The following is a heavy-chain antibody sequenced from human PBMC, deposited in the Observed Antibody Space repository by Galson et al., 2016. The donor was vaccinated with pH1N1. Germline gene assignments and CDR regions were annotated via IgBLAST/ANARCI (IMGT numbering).Heavy chain of an antibody. D-gene: IGHD5-18*01. J-gene: IGHJ4*02. Sequence: SLRLSCAASGFTFSVFAMHWVRQAPGEGLEWVAVISSSGDNIFYADSVKGRFTISRDSSKNTLYLQMNNLRREDTAFYYCARVRSSGYNYAQQFVDWGQGTLVTVTS. CDR3: ARVRSSGYNYAQQFVD. CDR1: GFTFSVFA. V-gene: IGHV3-30-3*01. CDR2: ISSSGDNI.